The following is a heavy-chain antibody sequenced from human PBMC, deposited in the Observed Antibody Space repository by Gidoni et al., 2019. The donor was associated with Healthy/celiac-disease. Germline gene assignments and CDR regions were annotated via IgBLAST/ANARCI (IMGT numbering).Heavy chain of an antibody. J-gene: IGHJ6*02. Sequence: QVQLVRSRAAVTKPWPSVKASCKSPACPFTSYDMHWVRQTPGQGLDWRGITNPSGGSTSYAQKFQGRVTMTRDTSTSTVYMELSSLRSEDTAVYYCARPVILFGMDVWGQGTTVTVSS. CDR2: TNPSGGST. CDR1: ACPFTSYD. D-gene: IGHD3-3*02. CDR3: ARPVILFGMDV. V-gene: IGHV1-46*03.